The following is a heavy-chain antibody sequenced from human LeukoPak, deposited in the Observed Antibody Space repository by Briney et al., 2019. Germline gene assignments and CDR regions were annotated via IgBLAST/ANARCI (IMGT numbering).Heavy chain of an antibody. CDR3: ARGATISETGYFDF. J-gene: IGHJ4*03. V-gene: IGHV4-34*01. CDR1: GGSFSRYY. CDR2: IDHRGDT. Sequence: SETLSLTCAVYGGSFSRYYWSWIRQSPGKGLEWIAEIDHRGDTNYNPSVKGRVTISVDTSKNQFSLKVRSLSAADTAVYYCARGATISETGYFDFWGQGTLVTVSS. D-gene: IGHD5-24*01.